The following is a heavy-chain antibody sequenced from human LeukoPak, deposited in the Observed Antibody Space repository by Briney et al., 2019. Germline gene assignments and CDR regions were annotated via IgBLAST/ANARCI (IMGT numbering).Heavy chain of an antibody. J-gene: IGHJ4*02. CDR2: INWNGGST. V-gene: IGHV3-20*04. D-gene: IGHD3-22*01. CDR1: GFTFDDYG. Sequence: GGSLRLSCAASGFTFDDYGMSWVRQAPGKGLEWVSGINWNGGSTGYADSVEGRFTISRDNAKNSLYLQMNSLRAEDTALYYCAKPVGYDSSGFDYWGQGTLVTVSS. CDR3: AKPVGYDSSGFDY.